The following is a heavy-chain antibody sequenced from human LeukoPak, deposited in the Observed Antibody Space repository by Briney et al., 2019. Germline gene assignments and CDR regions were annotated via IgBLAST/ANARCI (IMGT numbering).Heavy chain of an antibody. J-gene: IGHJ4*02. V-gene: IGHV3-23*01. D-gene: IGHD2-21*01. CDR3: AKEAELRFGY. CDR2: ISGNGGVT. Sequence: GGSLRLSCAASGFTFSNYAMSWVRQAPGKGLEWVSVISGNGGVTYYADSVKGRFTISRENSKNTLYLQMNSLRTEDTAVYYCAKEAELRFGYWGQGALVTVSS. CDR1: GFTFSNYA.